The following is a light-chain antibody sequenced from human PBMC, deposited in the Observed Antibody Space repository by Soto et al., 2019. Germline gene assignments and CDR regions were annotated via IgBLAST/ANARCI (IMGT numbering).Light chain of an antibody. J-gene: IGLJ2*01. CDR2: HVT. Sequence: QSALTQPASVSGSPGQSITISCTGTSSDVGGYSFVSWYQQHPGKAPKLMIYHVTNRPSGFSHRFSGSKSGNTASLTISGLQAEDEADYYCSSYTSSNTLLFGGGTKLTVL. V-gene: IGLV2-14*01. CDR3: SSYTSSNTLL. CDR1: SSDVGGYSF.